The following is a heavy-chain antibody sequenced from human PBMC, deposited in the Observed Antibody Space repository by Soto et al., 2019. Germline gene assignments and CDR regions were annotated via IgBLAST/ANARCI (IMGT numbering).Heavy chain of an antibody. V-gene: IGHV1-18*01. J-gene: IGHJ5*02. D-gene: IGHD3-22*01. Sequence: ASVKVSCKASGYSFTSYGISWVRQAPGQGLEWMGWISAYNGNTNYAQKLQGRVTMTTDTSTSTAYMELRSLRSDDTAVYYCARATGYYDSSGYFSWGQGTLVTVSS. CDR3: ARATGYYDSSGYFS. CDR2: ISAYNGNT. CDR1: GYSFTSYG.